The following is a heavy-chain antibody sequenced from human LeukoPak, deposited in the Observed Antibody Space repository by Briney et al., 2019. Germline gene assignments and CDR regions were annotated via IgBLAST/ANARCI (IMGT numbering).Heavy chain of an antibody. Sequence: GESLKISCKGSGYSFTSQWIGWVRQMPGKGLEWMGIIYPGDSDTRYSPSFQGQVTISADKSFSTAYLQWSRLKASDTGMYYWARTQYAATGRFDPWGQGTLVTVSS. J-gene: IGHJ5*02. D-gene: IGHD6-13*01. CDR2: IYPGDSDT. CDR1: GYSFTSQW. CDR3: ARTQYAATGRFDP. V-gene: IGHV5-51*01.